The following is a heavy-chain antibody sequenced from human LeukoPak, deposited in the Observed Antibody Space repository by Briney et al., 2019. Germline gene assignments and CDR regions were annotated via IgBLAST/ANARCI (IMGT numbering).Heavy chain of an antibody. D-gene: IGHD1-26*01. J-gene: IGHJ3*02. CDR3: ARDGKMDAFDI. CDR2: ISSSSSYI. V-gene: IGHV3-21*01. CDR1: GFTFSSYS. Sequence: PGGSLRLSCAASGFTFSSYSMNWVRQAPGKGLEWVSSISSSSSYIYYADPVKGRFTISRDNAKNSLYLQMNSLRAEDTAVYYCARDGKMDAFDIWGQGTMVTVSS.